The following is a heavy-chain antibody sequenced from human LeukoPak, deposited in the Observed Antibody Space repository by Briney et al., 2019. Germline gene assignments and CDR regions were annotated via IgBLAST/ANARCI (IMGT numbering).Heavy chain of an antibody. CDR2: ISGSGGST. CDR3: ASRGDYCSSIGRPS. Sequence: GGSLRLSCAASGFTFSSYAMSWVRQAPGKGLEWVSAISGSGGSTYYADSVKGRFTISRDNSKNTLYLQMNSPRAEDTAVYYCASRGDYCSSIGRPSWGQGTLVTVSS. D-gene: IGHD2-2*01. V-gene: IGHV3-23*01. CDR1: GFTFSSYA. J-gene: IGHJ5*02.